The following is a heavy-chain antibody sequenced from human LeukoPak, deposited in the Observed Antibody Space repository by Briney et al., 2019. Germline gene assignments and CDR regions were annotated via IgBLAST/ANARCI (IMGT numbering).Heavy chain of an antibody. CDR1: GYTFTSYD. CDR2: ISGYNGNT. V-gene: IGHV1-18*01. Sequence: GASVKVSCKASGYTFTSYDINWVRQATGQGLEWMGWISGYNGNTNYAQKLQGRVTVTTDTSTSTAYMELRSLISDDTAVYYCARDIGARRRWFDPWGQGTLVSVSP. D-gene: IGHD6-6*01. J-gene: IGHJ5*02. CDR3: ARDIGARRRWFDP.